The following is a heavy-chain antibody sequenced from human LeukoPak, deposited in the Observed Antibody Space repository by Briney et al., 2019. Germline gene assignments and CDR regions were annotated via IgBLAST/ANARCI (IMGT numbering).Heavy chain of an antibody. V-gene: IGHV4-39*01. CDR2: ISHSGST. J-gene: IGHJ4*02. CDR3: ARVSSSSRPNFDY. CDR1: GGSIGGSAYY. D-gene: IGHD6-6*01. Sequence: SETLSLTCTVSGGSIGGSAYYWAWIRQPPGKGLEWMGSISHSGSTYDNPSLKSRVTISVDTSKNQSSLKLSSVTAADTAVYYCARVSSSSRPNFDYWGQGTLVTVSS.